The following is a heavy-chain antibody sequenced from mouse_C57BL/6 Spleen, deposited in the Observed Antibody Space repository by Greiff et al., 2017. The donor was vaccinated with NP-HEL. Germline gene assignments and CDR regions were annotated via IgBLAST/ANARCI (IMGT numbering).Heavy chain of an antibody. D-gene: IGHD2-14*01. Sequence: EVKLVESGGGLVKPGGSLKLSCAASGFTFSSYTMSWVRQTPEKRLEWVATISGGGGNTYYPDSVKGRFTISRDNAKNTLYLQMSSLRSEDTALYYCARHWDRDYFDYWGQGTTLTVSS. CDR3: ARHWDRDYFDY. CDR2: ISGGGGNT. J-gene: IGHJ2*01. V-gene: IGHV5-9*01. CDR1: GFTFSSYT.